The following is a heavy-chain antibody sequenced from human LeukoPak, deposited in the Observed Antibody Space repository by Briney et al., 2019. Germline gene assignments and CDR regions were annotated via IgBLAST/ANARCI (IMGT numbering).Heavy chain of an antibody. J-gene: IGHJ4*02. V-gene: IGHV3-23*01. D-gene: IGHD6-13*01. CDR3: AKAFSSSWYGFDY. CDR1: GFTFSNYA. CDR2: ISGSGGGT. Sequence: GRSLRLSCAASGFTFSNYAMTWVGQAPGKGLDWVSGISGSGGGTYYTDSVKGRFTISRDNSKNTLYLQMNSLRPEDTAIYYCAKAFSSSWYGFDYWGQGTLVTVSS.